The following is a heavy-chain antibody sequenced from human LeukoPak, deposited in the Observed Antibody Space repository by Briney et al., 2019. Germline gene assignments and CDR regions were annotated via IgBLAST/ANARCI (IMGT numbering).Heavy chain of an antibody. V-gene: IGHV3-9*03. Sequence: GGSLRLSCAASGFTFDDYAMHWVRQAPGKGLEWVSGISWNSGGIGYADSVKGRFTVSRDNAKNSLYLQMNSLRAEDMALYYCAKARYSSGWYYFDYWGQGTLVTVSS. J-gene: IGHJ4*02. D-gene: IGHD6-19*01. CDR2: ISWNSGGI. CDR1: GFTFDDYA. CDR3: AKARYSSGWYYFDY.